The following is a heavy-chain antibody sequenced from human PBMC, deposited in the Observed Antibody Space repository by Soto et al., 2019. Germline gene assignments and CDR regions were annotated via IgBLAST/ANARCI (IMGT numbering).Heavy chain of an antibody. J-gene: IGHJ1*01. V-gene: IGHV3-30-3*01. CDR1: GFTFSSYA. CDR3: ARDLMPGAAPWQEYVQY. Sequence: QVLLVESGGGVVQPGRSLRLSCAASGFTFSSYAMHWVRQAPGKGLEWVSAISYDGSDQYYAESVKGRFTISRDDSKNTLFLQMNSLRADDTAVYHCARDLMPGAAPWQEYVQYWGQGTLVTVSS. CDR2: ISYDGSDQ. D-gene: IGHD6-13*01.